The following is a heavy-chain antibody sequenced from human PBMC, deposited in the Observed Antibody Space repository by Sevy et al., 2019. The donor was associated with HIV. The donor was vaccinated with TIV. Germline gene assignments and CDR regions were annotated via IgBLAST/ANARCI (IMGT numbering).Heavy chain of an antibody. CDR3: ATTKDYYESSGEPFDY. CDR1: GSTLSQMA. CDR2: FDPEDAET. J-gene: IGHJ4*02. V-gene: IGHV1-24*01. D-gene: IGHD3-22*01. Sequence: ASVKVSCKVSGSTLSQMAMHWVRQAPGKGLEWMATFDPEDAETIDTQKLQGRVTMTEDTSRDTAYMELSNLRSEDTAVYYCATTKDYYESSGEPFDYCGQGTLVTVSS.